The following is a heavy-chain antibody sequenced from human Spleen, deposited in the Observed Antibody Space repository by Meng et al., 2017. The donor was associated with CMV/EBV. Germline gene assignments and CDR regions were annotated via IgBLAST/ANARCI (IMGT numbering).Heavy chain of an antibody. V-gene: IGHV3-30*02. D-gene: IGHD1-26*01. Sequence: GESLKISCAASGFTFSSYGMHWVRQAPGKGLEWVAFIRYDGSNKYYADSVKGRFTISRDNSKNTLYLQMNSLRAEDTAVYYCAKDLVPGIVGGAGVGRLGYFDYWGQGTLVTVSS. CDR1: GFTFSSYG. J-gene: IGHJ4*02. CDR2: IRYDGSNK. CDR3: AKDLVPGIVGGAGVGRLGYFDY.